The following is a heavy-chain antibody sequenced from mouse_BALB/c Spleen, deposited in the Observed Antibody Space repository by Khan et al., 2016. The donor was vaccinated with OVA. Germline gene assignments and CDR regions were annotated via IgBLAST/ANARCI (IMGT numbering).Heavy chain of an antibody. CDR2: ISPGSGDI. CDR1: GYIFTDYY. D-gene: IGHD1-2*01. Sequence: QVQLQQPGTELARPGASVKLSCKASGYIFTDYYINWVKERTGQGLEWIGEISPGSGDIYYNEKFKGKATLTADKSSSTAYMQFSSLTYEESAVYSCARRNYFGYTFAYWGQGTLVTGSA. CDR3: ARRNYFGYTFAY. V-gene: IGHV1-77*01. J-gene: IGHJ3*01.